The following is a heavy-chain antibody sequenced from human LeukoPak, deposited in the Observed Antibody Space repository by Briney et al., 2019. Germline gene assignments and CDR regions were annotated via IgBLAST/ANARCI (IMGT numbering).Heavy chain of an antibody. CDR2: TYYRSKWYN. CDR1: GDSVSSNSAA. CDR3: ARETGPEDVFTYSSGWWLGYFDY. D-gene: IGHD6-19*01. V-gene: IGHV6-1*01. J-gene: IGHJ4*02. Sequence: SQTLSLTCAISGDSVSSNSAAWNWIRQSPSRGLEWLGRTYYRSKWYNDYAVSVKSRITINPDTSKNQFSLQLNSVTPEDTAVYYCARETGPEDVFTYSSGWWLGYFDYWGQGTLVTVSS.